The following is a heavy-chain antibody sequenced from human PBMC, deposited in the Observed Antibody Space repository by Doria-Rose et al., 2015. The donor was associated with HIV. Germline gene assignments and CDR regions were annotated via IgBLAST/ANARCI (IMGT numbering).Heavy chain of an antibody. CDR3: ARIKSSRWYHKYYFDF. CDR2: IFLDDER. D-gene: IGHD6-13*01. Sequence: QITLKESGPVLVKPTETLTLTCTVSGVSLSSPGMGVSWIRQPLGKALEWLANIFLDDERSYKTSLKSRLTISRGTSKSQVVLTMTDMDPVDTATYYCARIKSSRWYHKYYFDFWGQGTLVIVSA. CDR1: GVSLSSPGMG. V-gene: IGHV2-26*01. J-gene: IGHJ4*02.